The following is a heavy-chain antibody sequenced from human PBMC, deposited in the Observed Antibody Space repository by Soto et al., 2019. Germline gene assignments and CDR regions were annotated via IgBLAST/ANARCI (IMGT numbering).Heavy chain of an antibody. CDR1: GGSISSYY. CDR2: IYYSGST. CDR3: ARDTPYYYGMDV. Sequence: SETLSLTCTVSGGSISSYYWSWIRQPPGKGLEWIGCIYYSGSTNYNPSLKSRVTISVDTSKNQFSLKLSSVTAADTAVYYCARDTPYYYGMDVWGQGTTVTVSS. J-gene: IGHJ6*02. V-gene: IGHV4-59*01.